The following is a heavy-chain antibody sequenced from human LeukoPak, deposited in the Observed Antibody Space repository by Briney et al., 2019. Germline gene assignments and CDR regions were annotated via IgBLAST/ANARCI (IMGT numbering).Heavy chain of an antibody. Sequence: SETLSLTRTVSGGSISSGDYFWTWVRQPPGKGLECIGYIYYTGSTYYTPSLKSRVTISVDTSNNQFSLKVTSVTAADTAVYYCARVRRRGGIDYWGQGTLVIVSS. CDR2: IYYTGST. J-gene: IGHJ4*02. CDR1: GGSISSGDYF. D-gene: IGHD3-10*01. CDR3: ARVRRRGGIDY. V-gene: IGHV4-30-4*01.